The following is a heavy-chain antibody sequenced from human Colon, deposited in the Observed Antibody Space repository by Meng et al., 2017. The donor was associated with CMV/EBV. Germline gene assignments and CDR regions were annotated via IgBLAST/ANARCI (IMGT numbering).Heavy chain of an antibody. CDR1: GFIFSSYG. V-gene: IGHV3-30*02. Sequence: GESLKISCAASGFIFSSYGMHWVRQAPGKGLEWVAFIRYDGSNKYYADSVKGRFTISRDNSKNTLYLQMNSLRAEDTAVYYCARGAYSSGWYPYFDYWGQGTLVTSPQ. CDR3: ARGAYSSGWYPYFDY. J-gene: IGHJ4*02. D-gene: IGHD6-19*01. CDR2: IRYDGSNK.